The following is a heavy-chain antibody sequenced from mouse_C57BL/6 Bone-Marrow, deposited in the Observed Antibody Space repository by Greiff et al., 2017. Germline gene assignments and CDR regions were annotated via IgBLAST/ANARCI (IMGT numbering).Heavy chain of an antibody. CDR2: IYPGSGST. CDR3: ARPYYSNYGYFDV. CDR1: GYTFTSYW. V-gene: IGHV1-55*01. D-gene: IGHD2-5*01. J-gene: IGHJ1*03. Sequence: VKLVESGAELVKPGASVTMSCKASGYTFTSYWITWVKQRPGQGLEWIGDIYPGSGSTNYNEKFKSKATLTVDTSSSTAYMQLSSLTSEDSAVYYCARPYYSNYGYFDVWGTGTTVTVSS.